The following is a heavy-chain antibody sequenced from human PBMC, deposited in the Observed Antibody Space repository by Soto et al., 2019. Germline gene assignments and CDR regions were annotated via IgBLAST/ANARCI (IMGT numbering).Heavy chain of an antibody. Sequence: TLSLTCTFSVVSISSGGYYCSWIRQHPWKGLEWIGYIYYSGSTYYNPSLKSRVTISVDTSKNQFSLKLSSVTAADTAVYYCARGERYSLPEYWGQGTLGNLSS. CDR2: IYYSGST. J-gene: IGHJ4*02. D-gene: IGHD5-18*01. V-gene: IGHV4-31*03. CDR3: ARGERYSLPEY. CDR1: VVSISSGGYY.